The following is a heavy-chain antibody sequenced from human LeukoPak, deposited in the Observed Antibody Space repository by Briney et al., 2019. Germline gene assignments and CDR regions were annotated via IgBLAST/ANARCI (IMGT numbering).Heavy chain of an antibody. D-gene: IGHD6-13*01. CDR2: INHSGST. V-gene: IGHV4-34*01. CDR1: GGSFSGYY. J-gene: IGHJ5*02. Sequence: SETLSLTCAVYGGSFSGYYWSWIRQPPGKGLEWIGEINHSGSTNYNPSLKSRVTISVDTSKNQFSLKLSSVTAADTAVYYCARRRNSSSWYNWFDPWGQGTLVTVSS. CDR3: ARRRNSSSWYNWFDP.